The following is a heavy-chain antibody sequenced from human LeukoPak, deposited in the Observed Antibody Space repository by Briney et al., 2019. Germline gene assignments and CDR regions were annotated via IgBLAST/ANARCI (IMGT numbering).Heavy chain of an antibody. CDR2: ISGSDGTT. Sequence: PGGSLRLSCAASGFTFSSYAMSWVRQAPGKGLEWVSSISGSDGTTYYADSVKGRFTISRDNSKYTLSLQMNSLRDDDTAVYYCARVPSWKGYMDVWGKGTTVTVSS. CDR1: GFTFSSYA. J-gene: IGHJ6*03. D-gene: IGHD1-1*01. CDR3: ARVPSWKGYMDV. V-gene: IGHV3-23*01.